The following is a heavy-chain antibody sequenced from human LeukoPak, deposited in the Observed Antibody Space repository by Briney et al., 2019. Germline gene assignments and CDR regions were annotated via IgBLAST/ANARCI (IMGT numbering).Heavy chain of an antibody. Sequence: GGSLRLSCAASGFTFNTYTMNWVRLAPGKGLEWVSLITGNGVTTYYADSVKGRFTISRDNSKNTLYLQMNRLRAEDTAGYYCAKGVHSSSWYSDSWGQGTLVTVSS. D-gene: IGHD6-13*01. V-gene: IGHV3-23*01. CDR1: GFTFNTYT. CDR2: ITGNGVTT. CDR3: AKGVHSSSWYSDS. J-gene: IGHJ4*02.